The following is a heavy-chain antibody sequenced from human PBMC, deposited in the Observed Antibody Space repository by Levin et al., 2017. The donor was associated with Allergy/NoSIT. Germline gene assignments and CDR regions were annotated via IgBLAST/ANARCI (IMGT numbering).Heavy chain of an antibody. CDR2: ISGSGGNT. CDR1: GFTFSYYA. CDR3: AYSQAEAAATLCYGVDV. D-gene: IGHD6-13*01. J-gene: IGHJ6*02. V-gene: IGHV3-23*01. Sequence: GGSLRLSCAASGFTFSYYAMSWVRQAPGKGLEWVTSISGSGGNTYYADSVKGRFTISRDNSKNTLYLKMNNLGDGDTSVYYCAYSQAEAAATLCYGVDVWGQGTTVTVSS.